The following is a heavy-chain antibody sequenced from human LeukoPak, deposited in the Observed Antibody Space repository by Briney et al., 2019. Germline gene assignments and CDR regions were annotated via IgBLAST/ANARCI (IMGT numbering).Heavy chain of an antibody. J-gene: IGHJ5*02. CDR3: ARGTGLRYFDWQTITNWFDP. CDR2: MNPNSGNT. CDR1: GYTFTSYD. Sequence: ASVKVSCKASGYTFTSYDINWVRQATGQGLEWMGWMNPNSGNTGYAQKFQGRVTMTRNTSISTAYMELSSLRSEDTAVYYCARGTGLRYFDWQTITNWFDPWGQGTLVTVSS. D-gene: IGHD3-9*01. V-gene: IGHV1-8*01.